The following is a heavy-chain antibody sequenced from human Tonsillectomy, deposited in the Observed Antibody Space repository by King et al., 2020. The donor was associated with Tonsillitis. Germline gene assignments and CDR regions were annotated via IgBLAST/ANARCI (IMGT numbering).Heavy chain of an antibody. CDR3: AKGAYSYGSAIGFVDY. D-gene: IGHD5-18*01. CDR1: GFTFDDYA. Sequence: VQLVESGGGLVQPGRSLRLSCAASGFTFDDYAMHWVRQAPGRGLEWVSGISWNSGSIGYADSVKGRFTISRDNAKNSLYLKMNSLRPEDTALYYCAKGAYSYGSAIGFVDYWGQGTLVTVSS. V-gene: IGHV3-9*01. J-gene: IGHJ4*02. CDR2: ISWNSGSI.